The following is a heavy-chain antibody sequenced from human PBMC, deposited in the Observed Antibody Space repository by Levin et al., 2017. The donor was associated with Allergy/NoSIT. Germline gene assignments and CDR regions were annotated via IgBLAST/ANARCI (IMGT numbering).Heavy chain of an antibody. CDR3: TRDVTFIDAFEI. Sequence: SQTLSLTCTVSGGSINSSYWSWIRQHPGKGLEWIGYIYYTGNTNYNPSLKSRVTISVDPFKNQFSLKLSSVTAADTAVYYCTRDVTFIDAFEIWGQGRMVTVSS. V-gene: IGHV4-59*01. CDR1: GGSINSSY. J-gene: IGHJ3*02. CDR2: IYYTGNT.